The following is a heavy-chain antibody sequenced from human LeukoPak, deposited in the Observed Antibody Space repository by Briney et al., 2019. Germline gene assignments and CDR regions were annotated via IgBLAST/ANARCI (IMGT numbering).Heavy chain of an antibody. CDR1: GFTFSSYS. CDR2: ISSSSSYI. D-gene: IGHD3-22*01. V-gene: IGHV3-21*01. Sequence: KPGGSLRLSCAASGFTFSSYSMNWVRQAPGKGLEWVSSISSSSSYIYYADSVKGRFTISRDNAKNSLYLQMNSLRAEDTAVYYCARVGPFYYDSSGYYSPFDYWGQGTLVTVSS. J-gene: IGHJ4*02. CDR3: ARVGPFYYDSSGYYSPFDY.